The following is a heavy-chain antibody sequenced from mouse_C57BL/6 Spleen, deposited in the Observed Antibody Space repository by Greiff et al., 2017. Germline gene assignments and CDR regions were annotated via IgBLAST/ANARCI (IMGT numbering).Heavy chain of an antibody. J-gene: IGHJ4*01. Sequence: DVMLVESGGGLVQPKGSLKLSCAASGFSFNTYAMNWVRQAPGKGLEWVARIRSKSNNSATYYADSVKDRFTISRDDSESMLYLQMNNVKAEDTAMYYCVRQERLRCAMDYWGQGTSVTVSS. D-gene: IGHD2-4*01. CDR2: IRSKSNNSAT. CDR1: GFSFNTYA. CDR3: VRQERLRCAMDY. V-gene: IGHV10-1*01.